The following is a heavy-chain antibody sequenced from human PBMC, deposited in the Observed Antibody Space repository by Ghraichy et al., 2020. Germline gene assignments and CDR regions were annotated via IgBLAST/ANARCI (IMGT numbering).Heavy chain of an antibody. CDR1: GGSISSGGYY. D-gene: IGHD1-26*01. CDR3: ARDSSGSLPIDAFDI. Sequence: SQTLSLTCTVSGGSISSGGYYWSWIRQHPGKGLEWIGYIYYSGSTYYNPSLKSRVTISVDTSKNQFSLKLSSVTAADTAVYYCARDSSGSLPIDAFDIWGQGTMVTVSS. J-gene: IGHJ3*02. CDR2: IYYSGST. V-gene: IGHV4-31*03.